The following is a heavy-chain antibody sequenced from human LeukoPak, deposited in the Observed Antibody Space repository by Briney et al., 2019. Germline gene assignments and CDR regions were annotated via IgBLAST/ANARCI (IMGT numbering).Heavy chain of an antibody. D-gene: IGHD2-2*01. CDR3: AKDLVIGYCSSTSCYHYYGMDV. Sequence: GRSLRLSCVASGFTFSSYGMHWVRQAPGKGLEWVAVISYDGSNKYYADSVKGRFTISRDNSKNTLYLQMNSLRAEDTAVYYCAKDLVIGYCSSTSCYHYYGMDVWGQGTTVTVSS. CDR1: GFTFSSYG. J-gene: IGHJ6*02. V-gene: IGHV3-30*18. CDR2: ISYDGSNK.